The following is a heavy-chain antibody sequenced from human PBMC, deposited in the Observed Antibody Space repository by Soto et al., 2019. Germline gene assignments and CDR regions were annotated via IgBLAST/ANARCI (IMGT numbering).Heavy chain of an antibody. V-gene: IGHV3-30-3*01. D-gene: IGHD3-10*01. Sequence: GGSLRLSCAVSGFTFSSYAMHWVRQAPGKGLEWVAVISYDGSNKYYADSVKGRFTISRDNSKNTLYLQMNSLRAEDTAVYYCARAGEFDAFDIWGQGTMVTVSS. CDR1: GFTFSSYA. CDR3: ARAGEFDAFDI. CDR2: ISYDGSNK. J-gene: IGHJ3*02.